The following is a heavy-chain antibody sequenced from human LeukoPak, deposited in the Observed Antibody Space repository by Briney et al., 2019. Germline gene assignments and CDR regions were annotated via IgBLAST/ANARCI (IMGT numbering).Heavy chain of an antibody. CDR1: GGSISSSSYY. V-gene: IGHV4-39*07. D-gene: IGHD3-3*01. CDR2: IYYSGST. Sequence: KSSETLSLTCTVSGGSISSSSYYWGWIRQPPGKGLEWIGSIYYSGSTYYNPSLKSRVTMSVDTSKNQFSLKLSSVTAADTAVYYCARRQNSVTIFGMIRVGYYYMDVWGKGTTVTVSS. CDR3: ARRQNSVTIFGMIRVGYYYMDV. J-gene: IGHJ6*03.